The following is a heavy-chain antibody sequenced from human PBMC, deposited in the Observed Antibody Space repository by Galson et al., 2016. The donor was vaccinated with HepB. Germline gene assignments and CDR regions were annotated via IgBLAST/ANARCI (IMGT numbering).Heavy chain of an antibody. J-gene: IGHJ4*02. V-gene: IGHV4-59*01. CDR2: IYYTGRT. Sequence: SETLSLTCTVSGGSITTYHWSWIRRPPGRGLEWIGYIYYTGRTNYNPSLMSRVTISVDTSKNQFSLKLTSVTAADTAVYYCARLGWNGGGVDYWGQGTLVTVSS. D-gene: IGHD1-1*01. CDR3: ARLGWNGGGVDY. CDR1: GGSITTYH.